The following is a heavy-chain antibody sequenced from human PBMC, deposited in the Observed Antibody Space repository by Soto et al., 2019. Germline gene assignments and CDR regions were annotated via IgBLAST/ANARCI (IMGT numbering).Heavy chain of an antibody. J-gene: IGHJ5*02. CDR2: IIPIHGIA. D-gene: IGHD3-22*01. CDR1: GGTFSSYT. Sequence: QVQLVQSGAEVKKPGSSVKVSCKASGGTFSSYTISWVRQAPGQGLEWMGRIIPIHGIANYAQKFQGRVTITADKSTSTAYMELSRLRSEDTAVYYCARDLGYDSSGYYYQYQSNWFDPWGQGTLVTVSS. V-gene: IGHV1-69*08. CDR3: ARDLGYDSSGYYYQYQSNWFDP.